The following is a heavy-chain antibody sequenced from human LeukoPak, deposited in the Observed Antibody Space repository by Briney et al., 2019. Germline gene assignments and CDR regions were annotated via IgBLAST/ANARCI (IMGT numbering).Heavy chain of an antibody. J-gene: IGHJ4*02. D-gene: IGHD5-24*01. Sequence: GSLRLSCAASGFNFRSHWMHWVRQAPGKGLVWVSRINSDGSSTSYADSVKGRFTISRDNAKNTLYLQMNSLRAEDTAVYYCARGGRWLQSLLDYWGQGTLVTVSS. CDR1: GFNFRSHW. CDR3: ARGGRWLQSLLDY. V-gene: IGHV3-74*01. CDR2: INSDGSST.